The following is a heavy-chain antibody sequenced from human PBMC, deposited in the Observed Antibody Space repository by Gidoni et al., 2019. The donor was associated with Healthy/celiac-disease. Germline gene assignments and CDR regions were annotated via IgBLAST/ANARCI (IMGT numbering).Heavy chain of an antibody. J-gene: IGHJ6*02. CDR2: INAGNGNT. CDR1: GYTFTSYA. D-gene: IGHD3-3*01. CDR3: ARSLLRFLEYGMDV. V-gene: IGHV1-3*01. Sequence: QVQLVQSGAEVKKPGASVKVSCKASGYTFTSYAMHWVRQATGQRLEWMGWINAGNGNTKYSQKFQGRVTITRDTSASTAYMELSSLRSEDTAVYYCARSLLRFLEYGMDVWGQGTTVTVSS.